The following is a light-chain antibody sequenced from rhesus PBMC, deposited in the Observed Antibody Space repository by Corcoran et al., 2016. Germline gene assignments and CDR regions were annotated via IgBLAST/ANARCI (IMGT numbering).Light chain of an antibody. J-gene: IGKJ2*01. CDR1: QSLLDGGDGNTY. Sequence: DIVMTQTPLSLPVTPGEPASISCRSSQSLLDGGDGNTYLDWYLQKPGQSPRPLIYEVSNRASGVPARFSGSGSDTDFTLKISRVEAEDVGVYYCMQGIEFPYSFGQGTKVEIK. CDR2: EVS. V-gene: IGKV2S20*01. CDR3: MQGIEFPYS.